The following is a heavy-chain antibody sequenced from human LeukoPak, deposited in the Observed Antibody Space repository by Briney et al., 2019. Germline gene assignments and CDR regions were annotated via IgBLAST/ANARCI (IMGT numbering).Heavy chain of an antibody. CDR3: ATDNHSPPGFDY. J-gene: IGHJ4*02. CDR2: IIPSSGIE. D-gene: IGHD1-14*01. Sequence: SVPVSCKASGGTFSSYAISWVRQPAGQGLEWMGRIIPSSGIENHAHQFQGRVTITGHESKSTPHMELGSLRCEDTAVYHCATDNHSPPGFDYWGEGTLLTVSS. CDR1: GGTFSSYA. V-gene: IGHV1-69*13.